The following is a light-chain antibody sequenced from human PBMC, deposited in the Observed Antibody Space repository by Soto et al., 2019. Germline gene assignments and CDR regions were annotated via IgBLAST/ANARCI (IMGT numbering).Light chain of an antibody. Sequence: DVQLTQSPSFLSASVGDRVTITCRASQGITNYLAWYQQKPGKAPKPLIYTASTLQSGVPSRFSGSGAGAEFTLTITGLQLEDFATYFFQQFHTYPWPFGQGTKVKSN. CDR1: QGITNY. CDR2: TAS. V-gene: IGKV1-9*01. J-gene: IGKJ1*01. CDR3: QQFHTYPWP.